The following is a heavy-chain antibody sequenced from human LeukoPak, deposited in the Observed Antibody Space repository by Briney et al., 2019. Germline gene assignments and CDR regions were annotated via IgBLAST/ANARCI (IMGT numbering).Heavy chain of an antibody. D-gene: IGHD3-3*01. V-gene: IGHV6-1*01. Sequence: SQTLSLTCAISGDSVSSNSAAWNWIRQSPSRGLEWLGRTYYRSTWYTDYAASVKSRISISPDTSKNQFSLHLSSVTPDDTAVYYCAREGVTIFGVKYRTLYNWFDPWGQGTLVTVSS. CDR3: AREGVTIFGVKYRTLYNWFDP. J-gene: IGHJ5*02. CDR2: TYYRSTWYT. CDR1: GDSVSSNSAA.